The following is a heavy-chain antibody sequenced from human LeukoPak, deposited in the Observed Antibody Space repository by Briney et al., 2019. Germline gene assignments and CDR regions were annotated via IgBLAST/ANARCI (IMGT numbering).Heavy chain of an antibody. CDR1: GFTVSSNY. Sequence: LTGGSLRLSCAASGFTVSSNYMSWVRQAPGKGLEWVSVIYSGGSTYYADSVKGRFTISRDNSKNTLYLQMNSLRAEDTAVYYCARALTYGSGSPYYYYYYMDVWGKGTTVTISS. CDR2: IYSGGST. CDR3: ARALTYGSGSPYYYYYYMDV. J-gene: IGHJ6*03. V-gene: IGHV3-66*01. D-gene: IGHD3-10*01.